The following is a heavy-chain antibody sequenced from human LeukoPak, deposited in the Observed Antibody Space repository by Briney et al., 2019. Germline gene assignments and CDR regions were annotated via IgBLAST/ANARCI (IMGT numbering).Heavy chain of an antibody. CDR3: AKVRSSVPPAAYNN. CDR2: ISGSGVTT. J-gene: IGHJ4*02. V-gene: IGHV3-23*01. D-gene: IGHD1-1*01. Sequence: GGSLRLSCTASGFTFSSFAMYWVRQAPGKGLEWVSVISGSGVTTYYADSVKGRFTISRDNSKNTLYLQMNSLRAEDTAVYYCAKVRSSVPPAAYNNWGQGTLVTVSS. CDR1: GFTFSSFA.